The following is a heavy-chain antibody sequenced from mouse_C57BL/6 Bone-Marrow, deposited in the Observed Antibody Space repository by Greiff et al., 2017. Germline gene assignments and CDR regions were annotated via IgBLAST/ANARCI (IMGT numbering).Heavy chain of an antibody. J-gene: IGHJ3*01. Sequence: EVQLQQSGPELVKPGASVKISCKASGYTFTDYYINWVKQSPGQSLEWIGDINPNNGGTSYNQKFKGKATLTVDKSSSTAYMERRSLTSEDSAVYYGARGDYGRDRVWFAYWGQGTLVTVSA. CDR3: ARGDYGRDRVWFAY. CDR1: GYTFTDYY. V-gene: IGHV1-26*01. D-gene: IGHD1-1*01. CDR2: INPNNGGT.